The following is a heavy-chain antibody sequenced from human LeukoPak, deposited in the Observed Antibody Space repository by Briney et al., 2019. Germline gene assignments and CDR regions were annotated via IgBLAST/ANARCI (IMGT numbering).Heavy chain of an antibody. CDR2: ISSSGSTI. Sequence: GGSLRLSCAASGFTFSSYEMNWVRQAPGKGLEWVSYISSSGSTIYYADSVKGRSTISRDNSKNTLYLQMNSLRAEDTAVYYCAKNDGYSSSWFSFDYWGQGTLVTVSS. CDR1: GFTFSSYE. CDR3: AKNDGYSSSWFSFDY. D-gene: IGHD6-13*01. J-gene: IGHJ4*02. V-gene: IGHV3-48*03.